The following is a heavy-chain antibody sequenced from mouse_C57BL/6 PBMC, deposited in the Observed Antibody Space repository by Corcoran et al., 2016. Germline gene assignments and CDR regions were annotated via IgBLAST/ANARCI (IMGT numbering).Heavy chain of an antibody. CDR2: IYWDYDK. CDR1: GFSLSTSGMG. CDR3: ALIYYDYSFYG. J-gene: IGHJ1*03. Sequence: QVTLKESGPGILQSSQTLSLTCSFSGFSLSTSGMGVSWIRQPSGKGLEWLAHIYWDYDKRYNPSLKSRLTISKDTSRNQVFLKITSVDTADTARYYCALIYYDYSFYGWGTGTTFTVSS. D-gene: IGHD2-4*01. V-gene: IGHV8-12*01.